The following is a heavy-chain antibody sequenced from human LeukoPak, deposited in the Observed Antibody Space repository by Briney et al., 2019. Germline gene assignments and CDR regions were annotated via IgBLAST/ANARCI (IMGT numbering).Heavy chain of an antibody. J-gene: IGHJ4*02. V-gene: IGHV3-23*01. Sequence: GGSLRLSCAASGFTFSSYAMSWVRQAPGKGLEWVSGISDSGGSTYYADSVKGRFTISRDNSKNTLYLQMSSLRVEDTAVYYCARSHASYSSSWEFSYYFDYWGQGTLVTVSS. CDR3: ARSHASYSSSWEFSYYFDY. D-gene: IGHD6-13*01. CDR2: ISDSGGST. CDR1: GFTFSSYA.